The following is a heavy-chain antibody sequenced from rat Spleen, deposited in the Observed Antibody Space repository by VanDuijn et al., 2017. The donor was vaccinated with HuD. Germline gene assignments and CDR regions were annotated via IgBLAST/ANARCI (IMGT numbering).Heavy chain of an antibody. CDR2: ISPSGGSN. J-gene: IGHJ1*01. CDR1: GFTFSDYY. Sequence: EVQLVESGGGLVQPGRSLKLSCAASGFTFSDYYMAWVCQAPKKGLEWVATISPSGGSNYYRDSMKGRFTISKDNAKSTLYLQMDTWRSEDTATYYCTTVRGVYWYFDFWGPGTMVTVSS. V-gene: IGHV5-23*01. D-gene: IGHD1-11*01. CDR3: TTVRGVYWYFDF.